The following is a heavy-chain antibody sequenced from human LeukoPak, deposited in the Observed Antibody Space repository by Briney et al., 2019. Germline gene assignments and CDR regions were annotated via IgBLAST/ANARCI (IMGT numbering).Heavy chain of an antibody. J-gene: IGHJ4*02. CDR3: ARGPSGYHNT. CDR1: GFSFSVYW. V-gene: IGHV3-23*01. Sequence: GGSLRLSCAASGFSFSVYWMHWVRQAPGKGLEWVSVISGSGGITYYADSVKGRFTISRDNSKNTLYLQMNSLRAEDTAVYYCARGPSGYHNTGGQGTLVTVSS. D-gene: IGHD5-12*01. CDR2: ISGSGGIT.